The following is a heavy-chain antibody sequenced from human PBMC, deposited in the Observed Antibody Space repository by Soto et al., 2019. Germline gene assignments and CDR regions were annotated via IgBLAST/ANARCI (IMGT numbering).Heavy chain of an antibody. J-gene: IGHJ4*02. D-gene: IGHD2-8*01. CDR1: GMTFGGFTFSSFA. V-gene: IGHV3-23*01. CDR3: TKWPANGQSNFEH. Sequence: GGSLRLSCAASGMTFGGFTFSSFAMNWVRQAPGKGLEWVSGISGNGRDTYYADSVKGRFTISRDSSKNTVYLQMNSLRAEDTAVYYCTKWPANGQSNFEHWGQGTQVTVSS. CDR2: ISGNGRDT.